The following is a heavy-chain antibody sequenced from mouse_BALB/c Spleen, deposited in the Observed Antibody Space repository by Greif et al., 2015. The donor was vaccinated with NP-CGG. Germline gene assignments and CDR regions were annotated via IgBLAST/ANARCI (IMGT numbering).Heavy chain of an antibody. CDR3: ARGGLRGAMDY. CDR2: TNSNGGST. CDR1: GFTFSSYY. V-gene: IGHV5-6-2*01. J-gene: IGHJ4*01. Sequence: EVQGVESGGGLVKLGGSLKLSCAASGFTFSSYYMSWVRQTPEKRLELVAATNSNGGSTYYPDTVKGRFTISRDNAENTLYLQMSSLRSEDTALYYCARGGLRGAMDYWGHGTSVTVSS. D-gene: IGHD2-2*01.